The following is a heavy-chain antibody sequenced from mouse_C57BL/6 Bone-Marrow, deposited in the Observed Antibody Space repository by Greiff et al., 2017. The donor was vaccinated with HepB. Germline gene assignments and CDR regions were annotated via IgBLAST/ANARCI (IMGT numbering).Heavy chain of an antibody. CDR2: ISSGSSTI. Sequence: DVKLVESGGGLVKPGGSLKLSCAASGFTFSDYGMHWVRQAPEKGLEWVAYISSGSSTIYYADTVKGRFTISRDNAKNTLFLQMSSLRSADTAMYYCELFGGGEFSPLDNRGHGNSVTASA. J-gene: IGHJ4*01. CDR1: GFTFSDYG. CDR3: ELFGGGEFSPLDN. D-gene: IGHD1-1*02. V-gene: IGHV5-17*01.